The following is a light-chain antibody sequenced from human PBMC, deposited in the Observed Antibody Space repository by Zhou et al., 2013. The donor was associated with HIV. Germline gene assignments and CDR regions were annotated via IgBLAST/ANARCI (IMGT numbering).Light chain of an antibody. Sequence: DIQMTQSPSTLSASVGDRVTITCRASQSISSWLAWYQKKPGKAPNLLIYAASSLQSGVPSRFSGSGSGTEFTLTISSLQPDDFATYYCQQYNSYPCSFGQGTKLEIK. CDR1: QSISSW. CDR2: AAS. CDR3: QQYNSYPCS. V-gene: IGKV1-5*01. J-gene: IGKJ2*04.